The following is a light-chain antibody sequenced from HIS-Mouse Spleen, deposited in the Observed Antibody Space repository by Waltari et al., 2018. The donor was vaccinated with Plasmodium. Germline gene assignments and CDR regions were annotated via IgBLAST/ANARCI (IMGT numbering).Light chain of an antibody. CDR1: GRHVESDNL. V-gene: IGLV2-23*01. CDR2: EGS. Sequence: HSALTHPASVSGSPGQSITISCTGTGRHVESDNLYSWYQQPPAKAPKNMIYEGSKRPSVVANRSAGSKSGNTASLTISGLQAEDEDDYYCCSYAGSSTNWVFGGGTKLTVL. J-gene: IGLJ3*02. CDR3: CSYAGSSTNWV.